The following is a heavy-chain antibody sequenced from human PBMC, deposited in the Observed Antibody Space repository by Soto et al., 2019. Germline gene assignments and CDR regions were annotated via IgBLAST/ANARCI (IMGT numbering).Heavy chain of an antibody. CDR3: TTGGDASKTGY. J-gene: IGHJ4*02. CDR2: IENGGGT. CDR1: SVSVTNYK. D-gene: IGHD1-1*01. V-gene: IGHV4-59*08. Sequence: SETLSLTCTVSSVSVTNYKWSWIRQTPGKGLEWIGYIENGGGTSYNPSLRSRVTMSVGTSPNQFSLRLSSVTAADTAVYYCTTGGDASKTGYWGQGTLVTVSS.